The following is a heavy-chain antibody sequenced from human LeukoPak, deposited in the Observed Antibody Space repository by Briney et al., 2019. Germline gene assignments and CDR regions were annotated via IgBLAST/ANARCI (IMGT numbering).Heavy chain of an antibody. Sequence: PGGSLRLSCAASGCTVSSNYMSWVRQAPGKGLEWVSVIYSGGSTYYADSVKGRFTISRDNSKNTLYLQMNSLRAEDTAVYYCARHSSSSPGYWGQGTLVTVSS. CDR3: ARHSSSSPGY. CDR2: IYSGGST. D-gene: IGHD6-6*01. V-gene: IGHV3-53*01. J-gene: IGHJ4*02. CDR1: GCTVSSNY.